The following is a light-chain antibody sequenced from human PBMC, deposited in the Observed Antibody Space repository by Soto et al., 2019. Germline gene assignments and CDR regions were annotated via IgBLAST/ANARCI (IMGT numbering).Light chain of an antibody. J-gene: IGKJ1*01. CDR1: QSVGSS. CDR2: GAS. V-gene: IGKV3-15*01. Sequence: EIMMTQSPATLSVSPGERATLSCRASQSVGSSLAWFQQRPGQAPRLLIYGASTRATGVPDRFSGSGSVTEFTLTISSLQSEDFAIYYCQQYYYWPETFGQGTKVEIK. CDR3: QQYYYWPET.